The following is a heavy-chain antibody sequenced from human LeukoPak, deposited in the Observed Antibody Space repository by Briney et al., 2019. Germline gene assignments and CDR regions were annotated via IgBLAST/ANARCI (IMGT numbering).Heavy chain of an antibody. D-gene: IGHD1-14*01. J-gene: IGHJ3*02. CDR1: GCTFSSYA. V-gene: IGHV3-23*01. CDR2: ISGSGGST. Sequence: GRSLRLSCADSGCTFSSYAMRWVRQAPGKGLEWVSAISGSGGSTYYADSVKGRFTISRDNSKNTLYLQMNSLRAEDTAVYYCAKAPGALDIWGPGTMVTVSS. CDR3: AKAPGALDI.